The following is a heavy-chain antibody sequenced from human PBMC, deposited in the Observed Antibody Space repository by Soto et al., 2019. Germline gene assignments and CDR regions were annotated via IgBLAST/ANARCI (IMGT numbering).Heavy chain of an antibody. CDR1: GYTFTSYD. J-gene: IGHJ4*02. CDR2: MNPNSGNT. Sequence: GASVEVSCKASGYTFTSYDINWVRQATGQGLEWMGWMNPNSGNTGYAQKFQGRVTMTRNTSISTAYMELSSLRSEDTAVYYCARGLHTYYYDSSGYPLDYWGQGTLVTVSS. V-gene: IGHV1-8*01. CDR3: ARGLHTYYYDSSGYPLDY. D-gene: IGHD3-22*01.